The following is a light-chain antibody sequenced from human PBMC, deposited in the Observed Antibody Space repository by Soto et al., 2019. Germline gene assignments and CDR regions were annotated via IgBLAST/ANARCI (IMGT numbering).Light chain of an antibody. V-gene: IGKV1-39*01. CDR3: QQSYSTPLT. Sequence: DIQMTQSPSSLSASVGNRVTITCRASQSISSYLNWYQQKPGKAPKLLIYAVYTLQSGVPSRFSGSGSGTDFTLTISSLQPEDFATYYCQQSYSTPLTFGGRTKVEIK. CDR2: AVY. J-gene: IGKJ4*01. CDR1: QSISSY.